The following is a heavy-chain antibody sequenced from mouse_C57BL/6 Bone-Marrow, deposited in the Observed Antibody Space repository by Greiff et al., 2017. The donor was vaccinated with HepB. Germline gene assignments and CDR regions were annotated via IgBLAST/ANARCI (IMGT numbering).Heavy chain of an antibody. Sequence: QVQLQQSGPELVKPGASVKISCKASGYSFTSYYIHWVKQRPGQGLEWIGWIYPGSGNTKYNEKFKGKATLTADTSSSTTYMQLSSLTSEDSAVYYCARRDTIRAMDYWGQGTSVTVSS. CDR2: IYPGSGNT. D-gene: IGHD3-2*02. CDR3: ARRDTIRAMDY. J-gene: IGHJ4*01. CDR1: GYSFTSYY. V-gene: IGHV1-66*01.